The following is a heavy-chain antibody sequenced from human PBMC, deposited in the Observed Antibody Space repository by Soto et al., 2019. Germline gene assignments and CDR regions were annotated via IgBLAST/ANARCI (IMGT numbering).Heavy chain of an antibody. D-gene: IGHD6-13*01. CDR2: TYYRSKWYY. CDR1: GDSVSGNSAA. Sequence: SQTLSLTCAISGDSVSGNSAAWNWIRQSPSRGLEWLGRTYYRSKWYYDYAVSVKSRITIRLDSSKNQFSLQLSSVTPEDTAVYYCARGPPAAGTDFDCWGQGTLVTVSS. V-gene: IGHV6-1*01. J-gene: IGHJ4*02. CDR3: ARGPPAAGTDFDC.